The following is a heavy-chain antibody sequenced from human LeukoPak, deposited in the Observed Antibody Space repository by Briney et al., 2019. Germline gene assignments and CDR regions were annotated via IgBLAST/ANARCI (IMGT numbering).Heavy chain of an antibody. CDR3: TRGGYGGPRVAFDY. Sequence: ASLKGSCKASGYTFTSYYMHWVRQAPVEGLEWRGWINSNSGGTNYAQKFQGRVTMTRDTSTSTVYMELSSLRSEDTAVYYCTRGGYGGPRVAFDYWGQGTLVTVSS. D-gene: IGHD1-1*01. CDR2: INSNSGGT. J-gene: IGHJ4*02. CDR1: GYTFTSYY. V-gene: IGHV1-2*02.